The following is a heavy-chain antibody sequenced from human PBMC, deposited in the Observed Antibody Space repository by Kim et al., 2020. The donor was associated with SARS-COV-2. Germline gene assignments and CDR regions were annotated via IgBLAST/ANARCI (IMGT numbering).Heavy chain of an antibody. Sequence: SETLSLTCTVSGGSISNYHWSWIRQAPGKGLECIGYIYYSGTTEYNPSLKSRVTISLDTSKNEFSLKLSSVTAADTAVYYCARLNGYQYFFDYWGQGALVTVSS. D-gene: IGHD5-12*01. V-gene: IGHV4-59*13. CDR1: GGSISNYH. J-gene: IGHJ4*02. CDR2: IYYSGTT. CDR3: ARLNGYQYFFDY.